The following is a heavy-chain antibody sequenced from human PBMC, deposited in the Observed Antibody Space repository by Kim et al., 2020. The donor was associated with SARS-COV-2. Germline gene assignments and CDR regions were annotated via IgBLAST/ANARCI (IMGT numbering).Heavy chain of an antibody. V-gene: IGHV4-4*02. CDR3: ARDIGSRTPPYYYYYYGMDV. CDR2: IYHSGST. CDR1: GGSISSSNW. J-gene: IGHJ6*02. Sequence: SETLSLTCAVSGGSISSSNWWSWVRQPPGKGLEWIGEIYHSGSTNYNPSLKSRVTISVDKSKNQFSLKLSSVTAADTAVYYCARDIGSRTPPYYYYYYGMDVWGQGTTVTVSS. D-gene: IGHD1-1*01.